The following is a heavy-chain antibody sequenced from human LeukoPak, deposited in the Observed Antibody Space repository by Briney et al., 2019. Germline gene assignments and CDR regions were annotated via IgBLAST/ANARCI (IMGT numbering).Heavy chain of an antibody. Sequence: SETLSLTCAVYGGSFSGYYWSWIRQSPGKGLEWIGEINHSGSTNYNPSLKSRVTISVDTSKNQFSLKLSSVTAADTAVYYCARLVGDYEGGYWGQGTLVTVSS. D-gene: IGHD4-17*01. CDR2: INHSGST. V-gene: IGHV4-34*01. J-gene: IGHJ4*02. CDR3: ARLVGDYEGGY. CDR1: GGSFSGYY.